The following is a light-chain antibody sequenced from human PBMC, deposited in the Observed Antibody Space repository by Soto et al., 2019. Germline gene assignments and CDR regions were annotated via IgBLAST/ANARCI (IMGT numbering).Light chain of an antibody. CDR3: QEYNNYWT. V-gene: IGKV1-5*01. CDR1: QTISRW. CDR2: TAS. J-gene: IGKJ1*01. Sequence: DLQMTQSPSSLSASVGDTVTITCRASQTISRWLAWYPQKPGKAPRLLIYTASTLESGVPSRFSASGSGTEFTLTSSSLHPDDFATYYCQEYNNYWTFGQGTKVDIK.